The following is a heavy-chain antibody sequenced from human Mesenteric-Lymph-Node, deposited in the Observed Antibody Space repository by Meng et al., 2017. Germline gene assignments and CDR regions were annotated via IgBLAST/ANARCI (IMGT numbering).Heavy chain of an antibody. CDR3: ARASYGSGSPLGESWFDP. J-gene: IGHJ5*02. D-gene: IGHD3-10*01. CDR1: GGSLSGAY. CDR2: IIHGGSP. Sequence: QGELRRGGGGLLTPAATLSLTCAVNGGSLSGAYWNWIRQPPGKGLEWIGEIIHGGSPSYNPSLKSRVTISIDKSKNQFSLKLSSVTAADTAVYYCARASYGSGSPLGESWFDPWGQGTLVTVSS. V-gene: IGHV4-34*12.